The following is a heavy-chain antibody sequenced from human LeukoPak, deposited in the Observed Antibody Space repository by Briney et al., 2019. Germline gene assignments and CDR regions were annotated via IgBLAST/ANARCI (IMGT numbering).Heavy chain of an antibody. Sequence: GGSLRLPCVASGFTFSSYSMNWGRQAPGKGLEWVSYITSSSSTIYYADSVKGRFTISRDNAKNSLYLQMNSLRAEDTAVYYCVRNELSLDYWGQGTLVTVSS. D-gene: IGHD3-16*02. CDR3: VRNELSLDY. CDR1: GFTFSSYS. J-gene: IGHJ4*02. V-gene: IGHV3-48*01. CDR2: ITSSSSTI.